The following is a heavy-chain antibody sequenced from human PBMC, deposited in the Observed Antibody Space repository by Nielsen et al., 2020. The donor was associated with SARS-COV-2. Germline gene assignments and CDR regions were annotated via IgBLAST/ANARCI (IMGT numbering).Heavy chain of an antibody. CDR2: VSYSGRT. CDR3: ARKRGRGWYFDL. CDR1: GGSISTYY. V-gene: IGHV4-59*08. D-gene: IGHD3-16*01. Sequence: GSLRLSCTVSGGSISTYYWSWIRQSPGKGVEWIAQVSYSGRTDYNPSLSLERRVTISVDTSKNQVALQLSSVTAADTALYYCARKRGRGWYFDLWGRGTLVTVSS. J-gene: IGHJ2*01.